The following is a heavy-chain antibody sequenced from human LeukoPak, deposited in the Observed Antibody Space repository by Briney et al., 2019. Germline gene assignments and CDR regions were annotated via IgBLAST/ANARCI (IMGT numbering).Heavy chain of an antibody. J-gene: IGHJ4*02. D-gene: IGHD3-22*01. Sequence: SETLSLTCIVSGGSIRSSSYYWGWIRQPPGKGLQWIGEINHSRSTNYNPSLKSRVTISLDTSKNQFSLKLSSVTAADTAVYYCARVRSVPRYDSSGYQLGYFDYWGQGTLVTVSS. CDR3: ARVRSVPRYDSSGYQLGYFDY. CDR1: GGSIRSSSYY. CDR2: INHSRST. V-gene: IGHV4-39*07.